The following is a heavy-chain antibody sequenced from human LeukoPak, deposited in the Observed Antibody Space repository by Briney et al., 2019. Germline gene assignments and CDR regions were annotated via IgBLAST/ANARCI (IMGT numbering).Heavy chain of an antibody. CDR1: GFTFSTFA. J-gene: IGHJ6*03. V-gene: IGHV3-23*01. CDR2: ISGSGGGA. D-gene: IGHD1/OR15-1a*01. Sequence: GGSLRLSCAASGFTFSTFAMSWVRQAPGKGLEWVSAISGSGGGAYYADSVKGRFTVSRDNSKNTLYLQMNSLRAEDTAVYYCAKAEITGTPMDVWGKGTTVTVSS. CDR3: AKAEITGTPMDV.